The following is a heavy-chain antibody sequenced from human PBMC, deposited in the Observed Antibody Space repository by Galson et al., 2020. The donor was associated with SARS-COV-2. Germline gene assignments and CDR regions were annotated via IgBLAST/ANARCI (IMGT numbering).Heavy chain of an antibody. J-gene: IGHJ4*01. CDR1: GYSFTKNW. CDR3: VRVTSGSYIYDY. Sequence: QVSCQGSGYSFTKNWIGRVRQRPGKGLEWMGTIYPDDSEIRDSLSFRGQVTMSADKSINAAYLQWTSLKASDTAIYYCVRVTSGSYIYDYWGQGTLVTASS. D-gene: IGHD1-26*01. V-gene: IGHV5-51*01. CDR2: IYPDDSEI.